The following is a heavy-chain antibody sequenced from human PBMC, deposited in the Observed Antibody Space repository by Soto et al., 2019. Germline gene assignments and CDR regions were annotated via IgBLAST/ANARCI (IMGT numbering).Heavy chain of an antibody. Sequence: PGGSLRLSCAASGFTFSKYEMHWVRQAPGKGLEWVSYISNSGSTKYHADSVKGRFTISRDNAKKSLYLQMNSLRAEDTAVYYCARDLYDSSGYCPFDYWGQGTLLTVSS. CDR2: ISNSGSTK. CDR1: GFTFSKYE. D-gene: IGHD3-22*01. CDR3: ARDLYDSSGYCPFDY. J-gene: IGHJ4*02. V-gene: IGHV3-48*03.